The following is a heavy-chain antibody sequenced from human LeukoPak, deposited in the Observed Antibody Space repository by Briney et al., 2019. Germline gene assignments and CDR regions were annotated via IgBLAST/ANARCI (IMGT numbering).Heavy chain of an antibody. CDR2: IGQDGGEK. Sequence: GGSLRLSCAVSGFTFSNYWMNWVRQAPGKGLEWVASIGQDGGEKSYVDSVKGRFTISRDNTKNSLYLQMSSLRAEDTAVYYCARDYPTSGIVTIFDYWGQGTLVTVSS. D-gene: IGHD1-1*01. J-gene: IGHJ4*02. CDR3: ARDYPTSGIVTIFDY. V-gene: IGHV3-7*01. CDR1: GFTFSNYW.